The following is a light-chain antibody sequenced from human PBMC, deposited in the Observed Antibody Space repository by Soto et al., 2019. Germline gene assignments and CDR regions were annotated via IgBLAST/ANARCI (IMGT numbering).Light chain of an antibody. Sequence: EIVLTQSPGTLSLSPGERATLSCRASPSVSSNFVAWYQQKPGQAPRLLISGAFNRATGVPDRFSGGGSGTDFPLTISRLEAEDFAVYYCQQYGSAPRTFGQGTKVDIK. CDR1: PSVSSNF. J-gene: IGKJ1*01. V-gene: IGKV3-20*01. CDR3: QQYGSAPRT. CDR2: GAF.